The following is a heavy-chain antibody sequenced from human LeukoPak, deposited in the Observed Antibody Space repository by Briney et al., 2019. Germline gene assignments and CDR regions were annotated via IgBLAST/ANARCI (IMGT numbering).Heavy chain of an antibody. CDR2: ISYDGSNK. D-gene: IGHD2-2*01. Sequence: GGSLRLSCAASGFTFSSYWMSWVRQAPGKGLEWVAVISYDGSNKYYADSVKGRFTISRDNSENTLWLQLNSLRIDDTAVYYCARGEGVLPAATLGYLEYWGQGTLVTVSS. CDR3: ARGEGVLPAATLGYLEY. V-gene: IGHV3-30-3*01. CDR1: GFTFSSYW. J-gene: IGHJ4*02.